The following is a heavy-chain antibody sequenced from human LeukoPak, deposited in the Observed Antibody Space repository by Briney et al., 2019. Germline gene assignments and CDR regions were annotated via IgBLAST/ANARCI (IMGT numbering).Heavy chain of an antibody. V-gene: IGHV3-30*02. J-gene: IGHJ3*02. CDR3: TKDLGTRSVYDGFDI. D-gene: IGHD1-1*01. CDR2: IRYDATNK. Sequence: PGGSLRLSCAASGFNFSNYGMHWVRQAPGEGLQWVAFIRYDATNKQYEDSVKGRFAISRDNSKKTLSLQMNSLRAEDTAVYYCTKDLGTRSVYDGFDIWGHGTMVMVSS. CDR1: GFNFSNYG.